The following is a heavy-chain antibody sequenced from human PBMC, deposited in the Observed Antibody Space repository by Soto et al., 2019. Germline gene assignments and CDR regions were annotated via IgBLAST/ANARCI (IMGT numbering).Heavy chain of an antibody. CDR2: ISYDGSNK. Sequence: QVQLVESGGGVVQPGRSLRLSCAASGFTFSNYGMHWVRQAPGKGLEWVAVISYDGSNKYYADSVKGRFTISRDNSKNTLYLQMNSLRAEDTAVYYCAKGPGYRSSTSCSIDYWGQGTLVTVSS. V-gene: IGHV3-30*18. J-gene: IGHJ4*02. D-gene: IGHD2-2*01. CDR1: GFTFSNYG. CDR3: AKGPGYRSSTSCSIDY.